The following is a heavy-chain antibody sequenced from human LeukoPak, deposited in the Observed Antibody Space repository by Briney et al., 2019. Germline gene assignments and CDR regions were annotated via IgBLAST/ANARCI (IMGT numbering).Heavy chain of an antibody. CDR1: EFTLDDYA. D-gene: IGHD2-15*01. J-gene: IGHJ4*02. CDR2: ISGDGGST. V-gene: IGHV3-43*02. Sequence: GGSLRLSCAASEFTLDDYAMHWVRQAPGKGLEWVSLISGDGGSTYYADSVKGRFTISRDNSKNSLCLQMNSLRTEDTALYYCAKDSCSGGSCYSFDYWGQGTLVTVSS. CDR3: AKDSCSGGSCYSFDY.